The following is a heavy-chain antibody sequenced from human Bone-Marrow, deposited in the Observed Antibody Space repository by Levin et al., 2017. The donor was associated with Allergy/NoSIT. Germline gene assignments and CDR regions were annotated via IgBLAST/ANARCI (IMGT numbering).Heavy chain of an antibody. CDR3: GSGYSYGFYYYYYGMDV. CDR2: IIPIFGTA. V-gene: IGHV1-69*13. D-gene: IGHD5-18*01. Sequence: AASVKVSCKASGGTFSSYAISWVRQAPGQGLEWMGGIIPIFGTANYAQKFQGRVTITADESTSTAYMELSSLRSEDTAVYYCGSGYSYGFYYYYYGMDVWGQGTTVTVSS. J-gene: IGHJ6*02. CDR1: GGTFSSYA.